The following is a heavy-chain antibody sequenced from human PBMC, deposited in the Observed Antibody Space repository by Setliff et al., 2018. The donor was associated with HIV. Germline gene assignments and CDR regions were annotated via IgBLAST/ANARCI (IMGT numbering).Heavy chain of an antibody. CDR3: TRDNGQSCYSAFDV. J-gene: IGHJ3*01. CDR2: IRSRPFGGTT. CDR1: GFTCGEYG. Sequence: GGSLRLSCLVSGFTCGEYGMSWFRQAPGKGLEWVGCIRSRPFGGTTEYAASVEGRFTISRDFSKNSLYLQMNSLKIEDTAVYFCTRDNGQSCYSAFDVWGQGTMVTVSS. D-gene: IGHD3-3*01. V-gene: IGHV3-49*03.